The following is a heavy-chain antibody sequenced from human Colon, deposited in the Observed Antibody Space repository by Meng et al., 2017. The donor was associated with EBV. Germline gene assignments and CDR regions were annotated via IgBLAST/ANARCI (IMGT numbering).Heavy chain of an antibody. J-gene: IGHJ4*02. CDR2: IYYTGST. V-gene: IGHV4-39*07. CDR1: GDSISGSGDY. CDR3: ARDGPLL. Sequence: QLRLQESGPGLVGPSETLSLTCSVSGDSISGSGDYWGWVRQPPGKGLEWIGNIYYTGSTYYNPSLKSRVTISVDTSKNQFSLKVTSMTAADTAVYYCARDGPLLWGPGTLVTVSS.